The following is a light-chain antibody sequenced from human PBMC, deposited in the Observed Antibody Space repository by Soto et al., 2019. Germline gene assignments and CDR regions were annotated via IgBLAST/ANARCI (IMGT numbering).Light chain of an antibody. CDR3: QQYSAYPYT. J-gene: IGKJ2*01. CDR1: QSISHW. Sequence: DIQMTQSPSTLSAFVGDTVTITCRASQSISHWLAWYQQRPGRAPKLLIYDASSLESGVPSRFSGSGSGTEFTLTISSLQPDDFATYCCQQYSAYPYTFGQGTKLEIK. CDR2: DAS. V-gene: IGKV1-5*01.